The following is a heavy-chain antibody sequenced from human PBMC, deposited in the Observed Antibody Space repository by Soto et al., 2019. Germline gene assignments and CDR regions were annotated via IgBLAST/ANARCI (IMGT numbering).Heavy chain of an antibody. CDR2: ISGSGGST. D-gene: IGHD3-22*01. CDR1: GFTFSSYA. V-gene: IGHV3-23*01. J-gene: IGHJ4*02. Sequence: PGGSLRLSCAASGFTFSSYAMSWVRQAPGKGLEWVSAISGSGGSTYYADSVKGRFTISRDNSKNTLYLQMNSLRAEDTAVYYCAKGTTVYYDSSGYYYSHFSYWGQGTLVTVSS. CDR3: AKGTTVYYDSSGYYYSHFSY.